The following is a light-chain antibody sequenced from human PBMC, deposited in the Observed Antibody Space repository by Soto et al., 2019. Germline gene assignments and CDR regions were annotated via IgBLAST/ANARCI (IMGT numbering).Light chain of an antibody. CDR3: QQYGRSPGLFT. J-gene: IGKJ3*01. V-gene: IGKV3-20*01. CDR2: DAS. Sequence: EIVLTQSAGTVSLSPGERATLSCRASQSVSNSYLAWYQQKPGQPPRLLIYDASSRATGIPDRFSGSGSGTDFTLTISRLEPEDFAVYYCQQYGRSPGLFTFGPGTKVDIK. CDR1: QSVSNSY.